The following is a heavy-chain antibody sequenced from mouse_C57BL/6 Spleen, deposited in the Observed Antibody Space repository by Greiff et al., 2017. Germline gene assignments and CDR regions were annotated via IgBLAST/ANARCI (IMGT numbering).Heavy chain of an antibody. V-gene: IGHV1-76*01. Sequence: VQLQQSGAELVRPGASVKLSCKASVYTFTDYYINWVKQRPGQGLDWIARIYPGSGTAYYNEKFKGKATLTAEKSSSTAYMQLSSLTSEDSAVYYCARSLLIATVVATRGAMDDWGQGTSVTVSS. J-gene: IGHJ4*01. CDR2: IYPGSGTA. D-gene: IGHD1-1*01. CDR3: ARSLLIATVVATRGAMDD. CDR1: VYTFTDYY.